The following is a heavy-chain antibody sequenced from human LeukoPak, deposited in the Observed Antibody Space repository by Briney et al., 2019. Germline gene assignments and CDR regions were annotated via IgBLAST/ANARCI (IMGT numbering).Heavy chain of an antibody. CDR3: ARGLQLWSSDY. J-gene: IGHJ4*02. V-gene: IGHV1-2*06. CDR1: GYTFTGYY. D-gene: IGHD5-18*01. Sequence: ASVKVSCKASGYTFTGYYMHWVRQAPGQGLEWMGRINPNSGDTDHAQKFQGRVTMTRDTSISTAYMEMSRLRSDDTAVYYCARGLQLWSSDYWGQGTLVTVSS. CDR2: INPNSGDT.